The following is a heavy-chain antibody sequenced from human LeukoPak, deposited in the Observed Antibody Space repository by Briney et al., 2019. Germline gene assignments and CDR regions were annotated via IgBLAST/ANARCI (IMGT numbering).Heavy chain of an antibody. CDR3: AREYDSGSFYN. CDR1: GLTLSTSW. V-gene: IGHV3-74*01. J-gene: IGHJ4*02. Sequence: GGSLRLSCAASGLTLSTSWMHRVRQAPGKGLVWVSRIKSDGSITSYTDSVKGRFTISRDNAKNTLYLQMNSLRAEDTAVYYCAREYDSGSFYNWGQGTLVTVSS. CDR2: IKSDGSIT. D-gene: IGHD1-26*01.